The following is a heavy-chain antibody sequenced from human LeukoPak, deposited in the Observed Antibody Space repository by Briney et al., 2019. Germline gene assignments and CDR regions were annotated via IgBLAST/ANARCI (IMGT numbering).Heavy chain of an antibody. V-gene: IGHV3-48*01. J-gene: IGHJ5*02. CDR2: ISSRSSII. Sequence: GGSLRLSCAASEFTFSSYSMNWVRQAPGRGLEWISYISSRSSIIYYADSVKGRFTISRDDAKNSLYLQMNSLRAEDTAVYYCARTPSASAGHWFDPWGQGTLVPVSS. CDR3: ARTPSASAGHWFDP. D-gene: IGHD2-15*01. CDR1: EFTFSSYS.